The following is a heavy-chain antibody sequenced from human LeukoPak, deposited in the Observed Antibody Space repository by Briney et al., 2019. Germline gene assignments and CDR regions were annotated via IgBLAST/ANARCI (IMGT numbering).Heavy chain of an antibody. J-gene: IGHJ4*02. D-gene: IGHD3-3*01. Sequence: GGSLRLSCAASLFTLSSYAMSWVPQAPGKGPEWVANIKQDGSEKYYVDSVKGRFTISRDNAKNSLYLQMNSLRAEDTAVYYCARVCTIFGVVIMDYFDYWGQGTLVTVSS. V-gene: IGHV3-7*01. CDR3: ARVCTIFGVVIMDYFDY. CDR2: IKQDGSEK. CDR1: LFTLSSYA.